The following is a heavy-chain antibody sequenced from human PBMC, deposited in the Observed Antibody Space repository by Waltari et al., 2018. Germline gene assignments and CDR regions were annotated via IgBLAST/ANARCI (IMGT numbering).Heavy chain of an antibody. CDR1: GGSISSYY. CDR3: ARANYDFWSGHIYFDY. Sequence: QVQLQESGPGLVKPSETLSLTCTVSGGSISSYYWSWLRQPAGKGLEWIGRIYTSGSTNYNPSLKSRVTMSVDTSKNQFSLKLSSVTAADTAVYYCARANYDFWSGHIYFDYWGQGTLVTVSS. D-gene: IGHD3-3*01. J-gene: IGHJ4*02. V-gene: IGHV4-4*07. CDR2: IYTSGST.